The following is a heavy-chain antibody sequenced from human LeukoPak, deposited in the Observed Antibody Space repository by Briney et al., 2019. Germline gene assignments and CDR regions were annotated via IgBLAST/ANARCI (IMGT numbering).Heavy chain of an antibody. CDR3: ARGGGLDV. J-gene: IGHJ6*02. V-gene: IGHV3-7*03. D-gene: IGHD3-16*01. Sequence: GGPLRLSCAASGFTFSSYSMNWVRQAPGKGLEWVASINHNGNVNYYVDSVKGRFTISRDNAKNSLYLQMSNLRAEDTAVYFCARGGGLDVWGQGATVTVSS. CDR2: INHNGNVN. CDR1: GFTFSSYS.